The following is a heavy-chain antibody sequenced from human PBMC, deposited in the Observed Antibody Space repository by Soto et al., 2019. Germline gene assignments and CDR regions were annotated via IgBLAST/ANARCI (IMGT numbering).Heavy chain of an antibody. J-gene: IGHJ6*02. CDR3: ARERSTIFGALNYYGMDV. D-gene: IGHD3-3*01. Sequence: SETLSLTCTVSRGYVNTFHWSWVRQPAGKGLEWIGRIFPNGNTDYSPSLKSRVTLSVDTSKNQISLKLSSVTAADTAVYYCARERSTIFGALNYYGMDVWGQGTTVTVSS. CDR2: IFPNGNT. V-gene: IGHV4-4*07. CDR1: RGYVNTFH.